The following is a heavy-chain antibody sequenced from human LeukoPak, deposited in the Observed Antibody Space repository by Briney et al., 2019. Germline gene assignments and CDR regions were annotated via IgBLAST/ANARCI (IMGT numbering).Heavy chain of an antibody. CDR2: IYHSGRT. CDR1: GYSISSGYY. Sequence: SETLSLTCTVSGYSISSGYYWGWIRQPPGKGLEWIGSIYHSGRTYYNPSLKSRVTISVDTSKNQFSLKLSSVTAADTAVYYCARFYGSGRTDYWGQGTLVTVSS. V-gene: IGHV4-38-2*02. J-gene: IGHJ4*02. CDR3: ARFYGSGRTDY. D-gene: IGHD3-10*01.